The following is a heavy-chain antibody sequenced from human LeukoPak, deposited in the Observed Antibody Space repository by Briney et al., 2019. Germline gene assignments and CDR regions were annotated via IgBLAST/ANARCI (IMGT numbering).Heavy chain of an antibody. CDR1: GYTFTSYY. V-gene: IGHV1-46*01. CDR3: ARVIVANYGMDV. Sequence: VASVKVSCKASGYTFTSYYMHWVRQAPGQGLEWMGIINPSGGSTSYAQKFQGRVTITADKSTSTAYMELSSLRSEDMAVYYCARVIVANYGMDVWGQGTTVTVSS. CDR2: INPSGGST. J-gene: IGHJ6*02. D-gene: IGHD5-12*01.